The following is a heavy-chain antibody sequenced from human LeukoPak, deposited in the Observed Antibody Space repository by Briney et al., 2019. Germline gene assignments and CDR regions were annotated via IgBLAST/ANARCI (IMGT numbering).Heavy chain of an antibody. CDR1: GYTLTELS. V-gene: IGHV1-24*01. J-gene: IGHJ4*02. Sequence: ASVKVSCKVSGYTLTELSMHWVRQAPGKGLEWMGGFDPEDGETIYAQKFQGRVTMTEDTSTDTAYMELSSLRSEDTAVYYCASGVTQIYYFDYWGQGTLVTVSS. CDR2: FDPEDGET. CDR3: ASGVTQIYYFDY. D-gene: IGHD4-23*01.